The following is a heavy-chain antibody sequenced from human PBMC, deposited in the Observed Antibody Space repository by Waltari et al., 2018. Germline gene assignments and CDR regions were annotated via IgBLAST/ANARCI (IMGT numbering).Heavy chain of an antibody. Sequence: QVHLQESGPGLVRPSETLSLTCTVSGGPISNYYWNWIRQPPGKGLEWIGSIYYTGSSNYSPALKSRITLSVDSSANQFSLSLTSVTAADTAMYYCTRGGWKTTDYGMDVWGQGTTVVVSS. D-gene: IGHD1-1*01. CDR3: TRGGWKTTDYGMDV. V-gene: IGHV4-59*01. CDR1: GGPISNYY. CDR2: IYYTGSS. J-gene: IGHJ6*02.